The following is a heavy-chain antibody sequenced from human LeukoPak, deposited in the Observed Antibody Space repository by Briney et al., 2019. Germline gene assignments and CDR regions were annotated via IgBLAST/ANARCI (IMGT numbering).Heavy chain of an antibody. J-gene: IGHJ5*02. D-gene: IGHD2-15*01. CDR2: ISYDGSNK. V-gene: IGHV3-30*18. CDR3: AKDGRYCSGGSCSNWFDP. CDR1: GFTFSSYG. Sequence: GGSLRLSCAASGFTFSSYGMRWVRQAPGKGLEWVAVISYDGSNKYYADSVKGRFTTSRDNSKNTLYLQMNSLRAEDTAVYYCAKDGRYCSGGSCSNWFDPWGQGTLVTVSS.